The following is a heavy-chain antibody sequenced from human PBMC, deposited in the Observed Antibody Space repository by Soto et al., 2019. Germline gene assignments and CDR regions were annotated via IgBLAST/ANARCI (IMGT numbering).Heavy chain of an antibody. D-gene: IGHD1-1*01. CDR2: IIPIFGTA. J-gene: IGHJ6*02. Sequence: ASVKVSCKASGGTFSSYAISWVRQAPGQGLEWMGGIIPIFGTANYAQKFQGRVTITADESTSTAYMELSSLRSEDTAVYYCAKGLENYYYYYGMDVWGQGTTVTVSS. CDR3: AKGLENYYYYYGMDV. V-gene: IGHV1-69*13. CDR1: GGTFSSYA.